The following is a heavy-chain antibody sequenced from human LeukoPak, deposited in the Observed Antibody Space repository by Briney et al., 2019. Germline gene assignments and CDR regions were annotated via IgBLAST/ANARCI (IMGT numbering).Heavy chain of an antibody. CDR3: TRDREHGTQVS. V-gene: IGHV4-39*07. CDR1: GGSFTDYY. Sequence: SGTLSLTCTVSGGSFTDYYWGWIRQPPGKGLEWIGSIYYRGNTFYNPSLRNQVSISIDTSKGRFSLNLNSVTAADTAVYFCTRDREHGTQVSWGQGTLVTVS. D-gene: IGHD1-26*01. CDR2: IYYRGNT. J-gene: IGHJ5*02.